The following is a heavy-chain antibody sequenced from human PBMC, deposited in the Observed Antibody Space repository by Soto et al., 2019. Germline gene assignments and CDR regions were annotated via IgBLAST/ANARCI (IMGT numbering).Heavy chain of an antibody. CDR2: IYYSGST. D-gene: IGHD3-10*01. CDR3: ARRRGGTLWFGELLDDY. V-gene: IGHV4-39*01. J-gene: IGHJ4*02. CDR1: GGSISSSSYY. Sequence: QLQLQESGPGLVKPSETLSLTCTVSGGSISSSSYYWGWIRQPPGKGLEWLGSIYYSGSTYYNPTLTSRVTITVDTPKNRFPLKLSSATAADTAVYYCARRRGGTLWFGELLDDYWGQGTLVTVSS.